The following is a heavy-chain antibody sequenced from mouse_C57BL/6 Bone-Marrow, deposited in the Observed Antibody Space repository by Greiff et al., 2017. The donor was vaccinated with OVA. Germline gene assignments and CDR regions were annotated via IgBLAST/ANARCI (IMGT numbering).Heavy chain of an antibody. CDR1: GFTFSDYG. Sequence: EVKLMESGGGLVQPGGSLKLSCAASGFTFSDYGMAWVRQAPRKGPEWVAFISNLAYSIYYADTVTGRFPISREYAKNTLYMEMSSLRSEDTAMYYCERLRRQNYAMDYWGQGTSVTVSS. V-gene: IGHV5-15*01. D-gene: IGHD3-2*01. CDR2: ISNLAYSI. CDR3: ERLRRQNYAMDY. J-gene: IGHJ4*01.